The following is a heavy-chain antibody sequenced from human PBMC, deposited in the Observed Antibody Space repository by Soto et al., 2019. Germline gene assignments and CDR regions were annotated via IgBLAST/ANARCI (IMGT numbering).Heavy chain of an antibody. CDR1: GGSISSGDYY. D-gene: IGHD2-2*01. V-gene: IGHV4-30-4*01. CDR3: AREVPAATYYYYYGMDV. J-gene: IGHJ6*02. CDR2: IYYSGST. Sequence: SETLSLTCTVSGGSISSGDYYWSWIRQPPGNGLEWIGYIYYSGSTYYNPSLKSRVTISVDTSKNQFSLKLSSVTAADTAVYYCAREVPAATYYYYYGMDVWGQGTTVTVSS.